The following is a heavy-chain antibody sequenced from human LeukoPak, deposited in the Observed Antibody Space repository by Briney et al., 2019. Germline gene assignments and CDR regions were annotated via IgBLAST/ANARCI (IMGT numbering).Heavy chain of an antibody. CDR2: IIPIFGAA. D-gene: IGHD3-10*01. J-gene: IGHJ4*02. CDR3: ARVFARGGEISGSYYYY. Sequence: SVKVSCKASGGTFSTYAINWVRQAPGQGLEWMGGIIPIFGAANYAQKFQGRVTISTDESTSTAYMELSSLISEDTAVYYCARVFARGGEISGSYYYYWGQGTLVTVSS. CDR1: GGTFSTYA. V-gene: IGHV1-69*05.